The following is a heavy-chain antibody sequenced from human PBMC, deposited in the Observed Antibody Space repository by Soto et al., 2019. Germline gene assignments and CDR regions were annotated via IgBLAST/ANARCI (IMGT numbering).Heavy chain of an antibody. J-gene: IGHJ4*02. V-gene: IGHV3-23*01. CDR3: ARPDGATYNFRY. Sequence: DVQLLESGGSLVQSGGSLRLSCAASGFTFNAYSLSWVRQAPGKGLQWVSAISTTGGSTYYADSVKGRFTISRDNSQNTLSLQMNSLRAEDTAVYYCARPDGATYNFRYWGQGTLVTVSS. D-gene: IGHD1-1*01. CDR1: GFTFNAYS. CDR2: ISTTGGST.